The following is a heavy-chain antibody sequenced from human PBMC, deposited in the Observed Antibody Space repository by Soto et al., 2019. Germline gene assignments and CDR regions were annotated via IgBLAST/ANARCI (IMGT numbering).Heavy chain of an antibody. CDR3: AKYRGKGDGQFDS. CDR2: VSGNGAYT. D-gene: IGHD2-21*02. J-gene: IGHJ4*02. CDR1: GFTFSSCD. V-gene: IGHV3-23*01. Sequence: EVQVLESGGGLVQPGGSLRLSCATSGFTFSSCDMSWVLQAPGKGLEWVSAVSGNGAYTFYADSVKGRFSISRDNSKNMLYLQMNSLRAEDTALYYCAKYRGKGDGQFDSWGQGTLVTVSS.